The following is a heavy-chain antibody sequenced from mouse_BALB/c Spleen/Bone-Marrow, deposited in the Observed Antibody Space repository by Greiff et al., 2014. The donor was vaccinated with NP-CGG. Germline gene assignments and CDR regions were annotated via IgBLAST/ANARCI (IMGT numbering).Heavy chain of an antibody. D-gene: IGHD1-1*01. CDR3: AFYYYGSSLFAY. CDR2: IGPANGNT. CDR1: GFNIKDTY. V-gene: IGHV14-3*02. J-gene: IGHJ3*01. Sequence: VQLQQPGAELVKPGASVKLSCTASGFNIKDTYMHWVKQRPEQGLEWIGRIGPANGNTKYDPKFQGKATITADTSSNTAYLQLSSLTSEDTAVYYCAFYYYGSSLFAYWGQGTLDTVSA.